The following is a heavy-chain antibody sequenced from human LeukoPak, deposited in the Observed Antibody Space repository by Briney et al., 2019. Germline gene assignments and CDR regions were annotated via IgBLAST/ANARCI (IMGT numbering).Heavy chain of an antibody. J-gene: IGHJ4*02. CDR2: INEDGSII. V-gene: IGHV3-74*01. CDR1: GFTFSSYC. D-gene: IGHD2-8*01. Sequence: GGSLRLSCAASGFTFSSYCLHWVRQAPGKGLEWVSRINEDGSIITYADSVKGRFTISRDNAKNTLDLQMNSLRAEDTAVYYCVRDLILVWTPGDDFDYWGQETLVTVSS. CDR3: VRDLILVWTPGDDFDY.